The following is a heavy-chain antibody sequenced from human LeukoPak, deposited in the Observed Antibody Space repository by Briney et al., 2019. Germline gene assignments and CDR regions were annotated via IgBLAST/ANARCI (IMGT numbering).Heavy chain of an antibody. CDR1: GFTFSSYW. CDR3: ARDRGYSTFDY. J-gene: IGHJ4*02. CDR2: IEQDGGEK. D-gene: IGHD3-22*01. V-gene: IGHV3-7*01. Sequence: QTGGSLRLSCAASGFTFSSYWMSWVRQAPGKGLEWVANIEQDGGEKNYVDSVKGRFTISRDNAKNSLYLQMNSLRAEDTAVYSCARDRGYSTFDYWGQGTLVTVSS.